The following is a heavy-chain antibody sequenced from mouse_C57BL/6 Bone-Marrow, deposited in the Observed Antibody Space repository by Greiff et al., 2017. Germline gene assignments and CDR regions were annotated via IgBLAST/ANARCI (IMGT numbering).Heavy chain of an antibody. CDR2: IYPRSGNT. J-gene: IGHJ4*01. V-gene: IGHV1-81*01. D-gene: IGHD1-1*01. CDR3: ARSRGLIIRGAMDY. CDR1: GYTFTSYG. Sequence: VQLQQSGAELARPGASVKLSCKASGYTFTSYGISWVKQRTGQGLEWIGEIYPRSGNTYYNEKFKGKATLTADKSSSTAYMELRSLTSEDSAVYFCARSRGLIIRGAMDYWGQGTSVTVSS.